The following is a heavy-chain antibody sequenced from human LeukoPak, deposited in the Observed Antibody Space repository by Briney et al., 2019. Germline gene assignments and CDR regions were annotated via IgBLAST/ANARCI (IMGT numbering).Heavy chain of an antibody. CDR1: GFTFNTSW. V-gene: IGHV3-7*03. CDR2: IKTDGSEK. CDR3: ARDLNWPGP. Sequence: PGGSLRLSCSASGFTFNTSWMAWVRQSPGKGLECVANIKTDGSEKYYLGSVEGRFSISRDNAKNTLYLQMNSLGVDDTAIYFCARDLNWPGPWGQGTLVTVSS. J-gene: IGHJ5*02.